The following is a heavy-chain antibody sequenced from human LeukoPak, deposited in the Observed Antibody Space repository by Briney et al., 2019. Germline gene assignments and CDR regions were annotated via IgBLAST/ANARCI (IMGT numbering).Heavy chain of an antibody. D-gene: IGHD2-2*01. CDR3: ARGGCSSTSCYRFDP. J-gene: IGHJ5*02. Sequence: SETLSLTCAVYGGSFSGYYWSWIRQPPGKGLEWIGEINHSGSTNYNPSLKSRVTISVDTSKNQLSLKLSSVTAADTAVYYCARGGCSSTSCYRFDPRGQGTLVTVSS. CDR1: GGSFSGYY. CDR2: INHSGST. V-gene: IGHV4-34*01.